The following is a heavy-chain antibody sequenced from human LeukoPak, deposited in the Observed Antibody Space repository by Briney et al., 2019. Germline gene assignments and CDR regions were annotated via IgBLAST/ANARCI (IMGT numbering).Heavy chain of an antibody. V-gene: IGHV3-21*01. CDR2: ISSSSSYI. CDR1: GFTFSSYS. CDR3: ARDRDDYVWGSYRYTWGFDY. D-gene: IGHD3-16*02. Sequence: GGSLRLSCVGSGFTFSSYSMKWVRQAPGKGLEWVSSISSSSSYIDYADSVKGRFTISRDNSKNTLYLQMNSLRAEDTAVYYCARDRDDYVWGSYRYTWGFDYWGQGTLVTVSS. J-gene: IGHJ4*02.